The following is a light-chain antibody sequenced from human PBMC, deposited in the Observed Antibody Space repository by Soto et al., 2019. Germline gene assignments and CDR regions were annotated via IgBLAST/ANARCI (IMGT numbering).Light chain of an antibody. V-gene: IGKV3-11*01. CDR3: QQRSSWPLT. J-gene: IGKJ4*01. CDR1: QSVSSY. CDR2: DAS. Sequence: ETVLTQSPATLSLSPGERAILSCRASQSVSSYLAWYQQKPGQAPRLLISDASNRATGIPARFSGSWSGTDFTLTISSLEPEDFAVYYCQQRSSWPLTFGGGTNVEIK.